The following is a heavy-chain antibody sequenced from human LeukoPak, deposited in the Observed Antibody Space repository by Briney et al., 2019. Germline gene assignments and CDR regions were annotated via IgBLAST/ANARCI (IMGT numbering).Heavy chain of an antibody. Sequence: PSETLSLTCAVSGGSISSGGYSWNWIRQPPGKGLEWIGYIYNSGSTYYNASLKSRVTISIDTSKNQFSLKLSSVTAADTAVYFCARAHSSSWFSLFDYWGQGTLVTVSS. CDR3: ARAHSSSWFSLFDY. D-gene: IGHD6-13*01. V-gene: IGHV4-30-4*07. J-gene: IGHJ4*02. CDR1: GGSISSGGYS. CDR2: IYNSGST.